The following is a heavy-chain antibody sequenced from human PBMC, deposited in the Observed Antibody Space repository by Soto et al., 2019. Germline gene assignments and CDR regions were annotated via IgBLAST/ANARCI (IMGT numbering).Heavy chain of an antibody. J-gene: IGHJ6*02. CDR2: IIPIFGTA. V-gene: IGHV1-69*13. D-gene: IGHD6-13*01. CDR1: GGTFSSYA. Sequence: SVKVSCKASGGTFSSYAISWVRQAPGQGLEWMGGIIPIFGTANYAQKFQGRVTITADESTSTAYMELSSLRSEDTAVYYCARDRLYIADTEDYYYGMDVWGQGTTVTVSS. CDR3: ARDRLYIADTEDYYYGMDV.